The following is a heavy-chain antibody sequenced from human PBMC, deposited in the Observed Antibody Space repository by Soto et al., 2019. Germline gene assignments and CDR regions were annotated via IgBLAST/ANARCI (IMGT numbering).Heavy chain of an antibody. CDR2: IIPIFGTA. D-gene: IGHD2-2*01. Sequence: GASVKVSCKASGGTFSSYAISWVRQAPGQGLEWMGGIIPIFGTANYAQKFQGRVTITADESTSTAYMELSSLRSEDTAVYYCASPPYCSSTSCPTYYYYYYGMDVWGQGTTVTAP. V-gene: IGHV1-69*13. CDR3: ASPPYCSSTSCPTYYYYYYGMDV. J-gene: IGHJ6*02. CDR1: GGTFSSYA.